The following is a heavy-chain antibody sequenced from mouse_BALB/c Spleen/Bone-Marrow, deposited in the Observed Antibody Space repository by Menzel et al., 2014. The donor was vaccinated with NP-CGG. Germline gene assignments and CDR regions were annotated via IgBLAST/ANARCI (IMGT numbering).Heavy chain of an antibody. V-gene: IGHV5-17*02. CDR2: ISGGSSII. Sequence: EVQLVESGGGLVQPGGSRKLSCAASGFTFSSFGMHWVRQAPEKGLEWVAYISGGSSIIYYADTVKGRFTISRDNPKNTLFLQVTSLRSEDTAIYYCARKDYFGYAAMDYWGQGTSVTVSS. CDR1: GFTFSSFG. J-gene: IGHJ4*01. CDR3: ARKDYFGYAAMDY. D-gene: IGHD1-2*01.